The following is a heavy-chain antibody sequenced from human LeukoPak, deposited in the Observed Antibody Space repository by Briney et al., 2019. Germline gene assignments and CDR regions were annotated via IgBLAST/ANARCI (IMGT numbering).Heavy chain of an antibody. CDR1: GFTFDDYA. CDR3: ARSGWPGNYFDY. J-gene: IGHJ4*02. Sequence: PGGSLRLSCAASGFTFDDYAMHWVRQAPGKGLEWVSGISWNSDSIGYADSVKGRFTISRDNAKNSLYLQMNSLRAEDTALYYCARSGWPGNYFDYWGQGTLVTVSS. D-gene: IGHD6-19*01. V-gene: IGHV3-9*01. CDR2: ISWNSDSI.